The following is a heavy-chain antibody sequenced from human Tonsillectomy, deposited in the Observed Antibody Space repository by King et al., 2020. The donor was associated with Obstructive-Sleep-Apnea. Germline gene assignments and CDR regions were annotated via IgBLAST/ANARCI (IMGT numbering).Heavy chain of an antibody. D-gene: IGHD6-13*01. V-gene: IGHV3-30-3*01. CDR2: ISYDGSNK. Sequence: VQLVESGGGVVQPGRSLRLSCAASGFTFSSYAMHWVRQAPGKGLEWVAVISYDGSNKYYADSVKGRFTISRDNSKNTLYLQMNSRRAEDTAVYYCARDSPQQQDQSGMDVWGQGTTVTVSS. CDR3: ARDSPQQQDQSGMDV. J-gene: IGHJ6*02. CDR1: GFTFSSYA.